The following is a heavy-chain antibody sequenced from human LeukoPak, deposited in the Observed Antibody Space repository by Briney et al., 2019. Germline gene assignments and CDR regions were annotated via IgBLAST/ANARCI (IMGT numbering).Heavy chain of an antibody. J-gene: IGHJ5*02. V-gene: IGHV4-34*01. CDR2: INHSGST. CDR1: GASFSGYY. CDR3: ARGVLSYDSSGYYYFSWFDP. D-gene: IGHD3-22*01. Sequence: SETLSLTCAVYGASFSGYYWSWIRQPPGKGLEWVGEINHSGSTNYKPSLKSRVTISVDTSKNQFSLKLSSVTAADTAVYYCARGVLSYDSSGYYYFSWFDPWGQGTLVTVSS.